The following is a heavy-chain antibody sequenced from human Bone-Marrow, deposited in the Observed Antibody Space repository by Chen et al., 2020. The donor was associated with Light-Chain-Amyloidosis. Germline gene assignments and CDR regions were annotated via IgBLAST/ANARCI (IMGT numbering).Heavy chain of an antibody. CDR2: ISGSGGSR. V-gene: IGHV3-23*04. CDR1: GFAFSSYA. Sequence: EVQLVESGGGLLQRGGSLRLSCAASGFAFSSYAMSWVRQAPGKGLGGVSTISGSGGSRYYGDSVKGRLTISRDNSKNALFLQMNSRRAEDTAVYYCAKDISYDDILPGYPADAFDIWGQGTMVTVSS. CDR3: AKDISYDDILPGYPADAFDI. J-gene: IGHJ3*02. D-gene: IGHD3-9*01.